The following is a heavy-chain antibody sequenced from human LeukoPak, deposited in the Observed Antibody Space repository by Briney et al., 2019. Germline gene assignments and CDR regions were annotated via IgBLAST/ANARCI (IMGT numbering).Heavy chain of an antibody. CDR2: IYHSGST. CDR3: ARGASYGDQGY. Sequence: PSETLSLTCAVSGGSISSSNWWSWVRQPPGKGLEWIGEIYHSGSTNYNPSLKSRVTISVDTSKNQFSLKLSSVTAADTAVYYCARGASYGDQGYWGQGTLVTVSS. V-gene: IGHV4-4*02. D-gene: IGHD4-17*01. CDR1: GGSISSSNW. J-gene: IGHJ4*02.